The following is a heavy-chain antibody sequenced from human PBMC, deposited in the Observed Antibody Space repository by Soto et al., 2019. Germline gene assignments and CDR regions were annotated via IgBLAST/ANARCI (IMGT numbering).Heavy chain of an antibody. CDR2: IIPIFGTA. D-gene: IGHD1-26*01. V-gene: IGHV1-69*01. CDR3: ARDGGRHSGGIDY. Sequence: QMQLVQSGAEVKKPGSSVKVSCKASGGTFSSYSINWVRQAPGQGLEWMGEIIPIFGTANYAQKFQGRVTITADESTSTAYMELSSLRSEDTDVYYCARDGGRHSGGIDYWGQGTLVTVSS. J-gene: IGHJ4*02. CDR1: GGTFSSYS.